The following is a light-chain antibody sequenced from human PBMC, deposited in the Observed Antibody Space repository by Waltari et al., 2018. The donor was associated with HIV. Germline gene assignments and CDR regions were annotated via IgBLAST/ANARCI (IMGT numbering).Light chain of an antibody. Sequence: EPVLTQSPGTLSLSSGERATLSCRAGQTINNSYLAWYQHKPGLPPRLLIYDASTRAAGIPDRFSGGGSGTDFTLTISRLEPEDFAIYFCQQYEASPPMYTFGQGARLEV. CDR2: DAS. CDR3: QQYEASPPMYT. V-gene: IGKV3-20*01. J-gene: IGKJ2*01. CDR1: QTINNSY.